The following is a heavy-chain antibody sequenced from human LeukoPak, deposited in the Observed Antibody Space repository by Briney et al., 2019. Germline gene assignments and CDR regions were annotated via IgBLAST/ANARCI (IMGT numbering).Heavy chain of an antibody. J-gene: IGHJ6*03. Sequence: PGGSLRLSCAASGFTFSSYSMNWVRQAPGKGLEWVSSISSSSSYIYYADSVKGRFTISRDNAKNSLYLQMNSLRAEDTAVYYCARAGTAMVNYYYYMDVWGKGTTVTVSS. D-gene: IGHD5-18*01. CDR2: ISSSSSYI. V-gene: IGHV3-21*01. CDR1: GFTFSSYS. CDR3: ARAGTAMVNYYYYMDV.